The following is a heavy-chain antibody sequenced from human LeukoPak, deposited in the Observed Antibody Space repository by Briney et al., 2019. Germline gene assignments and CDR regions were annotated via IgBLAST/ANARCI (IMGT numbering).Heavy chain of an antibody. CDR3: ARRGYCSSTSCYEYWFDP. CDR1: GVSISSSSYY. Sequence: SETLSLTCTVSGVSISSSSYYWGWIRQPPGKGLEWIGTIYYSGSTYYNPSLKSRLTISVDTSKNQFSLKLSSVTATDTAVYYCARRGYCSSTSCYEYWFDPWGQGTLVTVSS. V-gene: IGHV4-39*01. CDR2: IYYSGST. J-gene: IGHJ5*02. D-gene: IGHD2-2*01.